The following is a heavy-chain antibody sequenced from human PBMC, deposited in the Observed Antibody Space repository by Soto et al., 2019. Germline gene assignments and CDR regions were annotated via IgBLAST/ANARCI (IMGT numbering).Heavy chain of an antibody. CDR2: IYSGGGT. D-gene: IGHD5-12*01. Sequence: EVHLVESGGGLVQPGGSLRLSCAASGFTVSSNYMSWVRQAPGKGLEWVSVIYSGGGTYYADSVKGRFTISRDNSKNTQYLHMNSLRAEDTAVYYCATQRGGYDRDLDYWGQGTLVTVSS. CDR3: ATQRGGYDRDLDY. V-gene: IGHV3-66*01. CDR1: GFTVSSNY. J-gene: IGHJ4*02.